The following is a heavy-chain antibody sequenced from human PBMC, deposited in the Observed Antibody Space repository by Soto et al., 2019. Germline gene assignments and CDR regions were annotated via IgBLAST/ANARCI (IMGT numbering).Heavy chain of an antibody. CDR3: ARDLGYSYGYGPDY. V-gene: IGHV3-33*01. Sequence: QVQLVESGGGVVQPGRSLRLSCAASGFTFSSYGMHWVRQAPGKGLEWVAVIWCDGSNKYYADSVKGRFTISRDNSKNTLYLQMNSLRAEDTAVYYCARDLGYSYGYGPDYWGQGTLVTVSS. CDR1: GFTFSSYG. D-gene: IGHD5-18*01. J-gene: IGHJ4*02. CDR2: IWCDGSNK.